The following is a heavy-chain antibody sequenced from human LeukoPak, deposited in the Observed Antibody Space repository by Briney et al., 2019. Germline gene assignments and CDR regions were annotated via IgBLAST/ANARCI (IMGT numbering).Heavy chain of an antibody. CDR3: AGDSYYDSANLLY. CDR1: GDSIINYY. Sequence: SETLSLTCTVSGDSIINYYWSWIRQPAGKGLGWIGRINTSGSTNYNPSLKSRVTMSVDTSRDQFSLKLSSVTAADTAVYYCAGDSYYDSANLLYWGQGALVTVSS. V-gene: IGHV4-4*07. J-gene: IGHJ4*02. CDR2: INTSGST. D-gene: IGHD3-22*01.